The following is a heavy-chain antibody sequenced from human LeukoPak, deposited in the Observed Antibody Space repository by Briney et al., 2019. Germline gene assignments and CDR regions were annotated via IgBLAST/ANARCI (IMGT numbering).Heavy chain of an antibody. Sequence: SETLSLTCAVSGDSLTNTNYLWAWIRQPPGKDLELIATIAYTGRTYYTPSLRSRVTISQDTSENKFSLILTSVTAADTAMYYCATDSGWLGGQRFDYWGQGTLVPVSS. D-gene: IGHD3-10*01. CDR2: IAYTGRT. J-gene: IGHJ4*02. CDR1: GDSLTNTNYL. V-gene: IGHV4-39*07. CDR3: ATDSGWLGGQRFDY.